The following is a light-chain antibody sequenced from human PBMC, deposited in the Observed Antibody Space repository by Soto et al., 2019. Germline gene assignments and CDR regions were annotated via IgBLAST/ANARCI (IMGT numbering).Light chain of an antibody. V-gene: IGLV2-14*01. CDR1: SSDFGGYNY. Sequence: QSALTQPASVSGSPGQSITISCTGTSSDFGGYNYVSWYQQHPGKAPKLMIYDVSNRPSGGSNRFSGSKSGNTASLTISGLQAEDEADYYCSSYTSSSTYVVFGGGTKLTV. CDR2: DVS. J-gene: IGLJ2*01. CDR3: SSYTSSSTYVV.